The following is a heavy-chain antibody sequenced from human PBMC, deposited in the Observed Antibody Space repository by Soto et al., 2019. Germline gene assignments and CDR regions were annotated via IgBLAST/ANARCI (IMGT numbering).Heavy chain of an antibody. CDR3: ARDSAYGPDYYYYYGMDV. CDR2: ISAYNGNT. D-gene: IGHD4-17*01. J-gene: IGHJ6*02. V-gene: IGHV1-18*01. Sequence: ASVKVSCKASGYTFTSYGISWVRQAPGQGLEWMGWISAYNGNTNYAQKLQGRVTMTTDTSTSTAYMELRSLRSDGTAVYYCARDSAYGPDYYYYYGMDVWGQGTTVTVSS. CDR1: GYTFTSYG.